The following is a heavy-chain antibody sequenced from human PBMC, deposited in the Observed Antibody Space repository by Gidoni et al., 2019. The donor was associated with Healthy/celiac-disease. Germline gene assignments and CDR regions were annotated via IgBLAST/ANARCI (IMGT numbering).Heavy chain of an antibody. J-gene: IGHJ5*02. V-gene: IGHV4-34*01. CDR3: ARVRGYSGSYNWFDP. Sequence: QVQLQQWGAGLLKPSETLSLTCAVYGGSFSGYYWSWIRQPPGKGLEWIGEINHSGSTNYNPSLKSRVTISVDTSKNQFSLKLSSVTAADTAVYYCARVRGYSGSYNWFDPWGQGTLVTVSS. CDR2: INHSGST. D-gene: IGHD1-26*01. CDR1: GGSFSGYY.